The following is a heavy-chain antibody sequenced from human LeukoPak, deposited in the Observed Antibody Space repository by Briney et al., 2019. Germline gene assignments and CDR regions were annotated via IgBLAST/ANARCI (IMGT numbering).Heavy chain of an antibody. J-gene: IGHJ4*02. V-gene: IGHV4-39*07. CDR1: GGSIRYSSYY. CDR3: RLLWFGELPNDY. CDR2: INHSGST. D-gene: IGHD3-10*01. Sequence: SSETLSLTCTVSGGSIRYSSYYWSWIRQPPGKGLEWIGEINHSGSTNYNPSHKSRVTISVDTSKNQFSLKLSSVTAADTAVYYCRLLWFGELPNDYWGQGTLVTVSS.